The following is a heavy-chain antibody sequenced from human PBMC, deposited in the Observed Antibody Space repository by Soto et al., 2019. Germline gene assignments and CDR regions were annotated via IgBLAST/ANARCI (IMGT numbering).Heavy chain of an antibody. D-gene: IGHD3-3*01. V-gene: IGHV1-18*01. J-gene: IGHJ4*02. CDR2: ISAYNGNT. Sequence: ASVKVSCKASGYTFTSYGISWVRQAPGQGLEWMGWISAYNGNTNYAQKLQGRVTMTTDTSTSTAYMEPRSLRSDDTAVYYCARVPTMYYDFWSGYLDYWGQGTLVTVSS. CDR3: ARVPTMYYDFWSGYLDY. CDR1: GYTFTSYG.